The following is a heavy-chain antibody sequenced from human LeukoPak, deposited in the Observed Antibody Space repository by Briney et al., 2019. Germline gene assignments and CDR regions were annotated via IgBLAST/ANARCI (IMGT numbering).Heavy chain of an antibody. Sequence: GSLRLSCAASGFTFSKYWMLWVRQAPGKGLESVSRINTDGTVTTYADSVKGRFTVSRDNADNTMFLQMNSVRDGDTAVYYCATKQWLAPPPDSWGQGTPVTVSS. CDR1: GFTFSKYW. CDR2: INTDGTVT. D-gene: IGHD6-19*01. CDR3: ATKQWLAPPPDS. J-gene: IGHJ4*02. V-gene: IGHV3-74*01.